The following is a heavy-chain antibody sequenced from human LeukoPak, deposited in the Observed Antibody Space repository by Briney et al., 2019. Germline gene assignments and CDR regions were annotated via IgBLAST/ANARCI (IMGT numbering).Heavy chain of an antibody. CDR2: ISAYNGNT. D-gene: IGHD3-22*01. Sequence: EASVKVSCKASGYTFTSYGISWVRQAPGQGHEWMGWISAYNGNTNYAQKLQGRVTMTTDTSTSTAYMELRSLRSDDTAVYYCARVDDYYDSSGYYYFDYWGQGTLVTVSS. V-gene: IGHV1-18*01. J-gene: IGHJ4*02. CDR1: GYTFTSYG. CDR3: ARVDDYYDSSGYYYFDY.